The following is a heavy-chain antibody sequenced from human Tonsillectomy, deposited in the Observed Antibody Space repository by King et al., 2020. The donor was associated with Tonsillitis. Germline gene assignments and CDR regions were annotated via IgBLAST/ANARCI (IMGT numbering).Heavy chain of an antibody. V-gene: IGHV3-74*01. CDR2: INSDGSST. J-gene: IGHJ4*02. CDR3: ARDPGYCSSTSCYDYFDY. D-gene: IGHD2-2*01. CDR1: GFTFSSYW. Sequence: VQLVESGGGLVQPGGSLRLSCAASGFTFSSYWMHWVRQAPGKGLVWVSRINSDGSSTSYADSVKGRFTISRDNAKNTLYLQMNSLRAEDTAVYYCARDPGYCSSTSCYDYFDYWGRGTLVTVSS.